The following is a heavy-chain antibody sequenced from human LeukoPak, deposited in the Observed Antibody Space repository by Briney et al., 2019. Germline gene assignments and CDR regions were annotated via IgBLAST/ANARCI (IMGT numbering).Heavy chain of an antibody. CDR2: IYYSGST. CDR1: GGSISSYY. CDR3: AATVVPAAMSLDY. D-gene: IGHD2-2*01. V-gene: IGHV4-59*08. J-gene: IGHJ4*02. Sequence: SETLSLTCTVSGGSISSYYWSWIRQPPGKGLEWIGYIYYSGSTNYNPSLKSRVTISVDTSKNQFSLKLSSVTAADTAVYYCAATVVPAAMSLDYWGQGTLVTVSS.